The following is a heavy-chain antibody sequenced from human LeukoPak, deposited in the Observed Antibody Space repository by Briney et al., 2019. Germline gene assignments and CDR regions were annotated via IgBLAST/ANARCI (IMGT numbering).Heavy chain of an antibody. D-gene: IGHD1-26*01. V-gene: IGHV3-30-3*01. CDR3: ARVHSGSPH. J-gene: IGHJ4*02. Sequence: GRSLRLSCAASGFTFSSYAMHWVRQAPGKGLEWVAVISYDGSNKYYADSVKGRSTISRDNSKNTLYLQMNSLRAEDTAVYYCARVHSGSPHWGQGTLVTVSS. CDR2: ISYDGSNK. CDR1: GFTFSSYA.